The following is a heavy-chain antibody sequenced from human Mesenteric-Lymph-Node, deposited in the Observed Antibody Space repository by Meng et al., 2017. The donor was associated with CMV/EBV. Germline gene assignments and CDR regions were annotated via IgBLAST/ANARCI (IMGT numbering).Heavy chain of an antibody. D-gene: IGHD5-18*01. J-gene: IGHJ5*02. CDR2: IQYDGSNK. CDR1: GFTFSTYG. Sequence: GESLKISCAPSGFTFSTYGMHWVRQAPGKGLEWVAFIQYDGSNKYYADSVKGRFTISRDNSKNTLYLQMNSLRVEDTAVYYCTRDTPSYSYGAWGQGTLVTVSS. V-gene: IGHV3-30*02. CDR3: TRDTPSYSYGA.